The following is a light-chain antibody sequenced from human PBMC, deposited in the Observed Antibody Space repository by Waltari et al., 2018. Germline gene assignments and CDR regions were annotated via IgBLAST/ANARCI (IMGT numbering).Light chain of an antibody. CDR3: QQYNYWPLT. J-gene: IGKJ4*01. CDR1: QSFGTY. CDR2: GAS. V-gene: IGKV3-15*01. Sequence: EIVMTQSPATLSVSPGERATLSCRASQSFGTYLAWYQEKPGQGPRLLIAGASIRATGIPARFSGSGSGTEFTLTISSLQSEDFAVYYCQQYNYWPLTFGGGTKVEIK.